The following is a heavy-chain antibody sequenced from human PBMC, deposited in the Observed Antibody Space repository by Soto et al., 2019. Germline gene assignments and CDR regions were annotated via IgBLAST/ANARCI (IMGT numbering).Heavy chain of an antibody. V-gene: IGHV4-39*01. D-gene: IGHD2-15*01. CDR2: MFYSGLT. Sequence: SETLSLTCSVSGYSVTSSDYYWAWIRQPPGKGLEWIGSMFYSGLTYYNPSLKSRVTLSVDTSKNQFSVRLNSVTAADTAVYYCAPLSVSLSGPYGIHVWGQGTKFTVS. J-gene: IGHJ6*02. CDR3: APLSVSLSGPYGIHV. CDR1: GYSVTSSDYY.